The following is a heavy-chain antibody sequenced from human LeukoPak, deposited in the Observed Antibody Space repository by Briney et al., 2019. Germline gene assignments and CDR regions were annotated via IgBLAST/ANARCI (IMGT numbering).Heavy chain of an antibody. CDR1: GGSISSSSYY. J-gene: IGHJ4*02. CDR2: IYYSGST. CDR3: ARRAPPDYYDSSGYYFHLGDY. Sequence: SETLSLTCTVSGGSISSSSYYWGWIRQPPGKGLEWIGSIYYSGSTYYNPSLKSRVTISVGTSKNQFSLKLSSVTAADTAVYYCARRAPPDYYDSSGYYFHLGDYWGQGTLVTVSS. V-gene: IGHV4-39*01. D-gene: IGHD3-22*01.